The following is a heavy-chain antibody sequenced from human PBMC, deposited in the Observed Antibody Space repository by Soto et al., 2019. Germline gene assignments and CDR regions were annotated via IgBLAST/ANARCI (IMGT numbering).Heavy chain of an antibody. J-gene: IGHJ4*02. CDR1: GYTFTSYG. CDR3: ARDLPLESGATWRFDY. D-gene: IGHD1-26*01. V-gene: IGHV1-18*01. CDR2: ISASNGNT. Sequence: QVQLVQSGAEVKKPGASVKVSCKASGYTFTSYGISWVRQAPGQGLEWMGWISASNGNTNYAQKREVRVTMTTDTSTSTAYSELRSLRSDDTAVYYCARDLPLESGATWRFDYWGQGTLVTVSS.